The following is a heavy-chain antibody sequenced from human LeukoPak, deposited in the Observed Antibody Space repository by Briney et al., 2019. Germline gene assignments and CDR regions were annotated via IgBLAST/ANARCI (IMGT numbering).Heavy chain of an antibody. D-gene: IGHD3-10*01. J-gene: IGHJ6*02. Sequence: GGSLRLSCAVSGFTISNYWMSWVRQAPGKGLEWVANIKQDGSEKKYVVSVKGRFSISRDNAKNSLYLQIYSLRVEDTAGYYCARWYGGSGSWVLDVWGQGTTVTVSS. CDR2: IKQDGSEK. V-gene: IGHV3-7*04. CDR1: GFTISNYW. CDR3: ARWYGGSGSWVLDV.